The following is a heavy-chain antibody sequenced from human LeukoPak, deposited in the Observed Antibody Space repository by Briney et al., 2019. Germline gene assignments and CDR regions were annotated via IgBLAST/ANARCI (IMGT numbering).Heavy chain of an antibody. CDR3: EQESAYDILTGWISGFDY. J-gene: IGHJ4*02. Sequence: SETLSLTCTVSGGSISSYYWSWIRQPPGKGLEWIGYIYYSGSTNYNPSLNSRVTISVDTSKNQFSLKLSSVTAADTAVYYCEQESAYDILTGWISGFDYWGQGTLVTVSS. V-gene: IGHV4-59*01. CDR1: GGSISSYY. D-gene: IGHD3-9*01. CDR2: IYYSGST.